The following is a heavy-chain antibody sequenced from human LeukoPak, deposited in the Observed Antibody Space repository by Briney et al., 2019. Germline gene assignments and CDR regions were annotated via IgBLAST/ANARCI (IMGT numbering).Heavy chain of an antibody. V-gene: IGHV1-24*01. CDR1: GYTLTELS. D-gene: IGHD1-26*01. J-gene: IGHJ2*01. Sequence: GASVKVSCKVSGYTLTELSMHWVRQAPGKGLEWMGGFDPEDGETIYAQKFQGRVTMTEDTSTVTAYMELSSLRSEDTAVYYCATAPVGSYLYWYFDLWGRGTLVTVSS. CDR3: ATAPVGSYLYWYFDL. CDR2: FDPEDGET.